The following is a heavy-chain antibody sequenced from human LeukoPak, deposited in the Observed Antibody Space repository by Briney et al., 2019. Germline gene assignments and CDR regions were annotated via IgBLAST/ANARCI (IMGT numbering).Heavy chain of an antibody. CDR1: GFSFNTYS. J-gene: IGHJ5*02. CDR3: AKEYDLWHEQGNWFET. Sequence: GGSLRLSCTTSGFSFNTYSMSWVRQAPGKGLEWVSAINDDTPYYTDSVKGRFTVSKDNSRDTLYLHLNSLRAEDTAIYYCAKEYDLWHEQGNWFETWGQGVLVTVSS. D-gene: IGHD3-3*01. CDR2: INDDTP. V-gene: IGHV3-23*01.